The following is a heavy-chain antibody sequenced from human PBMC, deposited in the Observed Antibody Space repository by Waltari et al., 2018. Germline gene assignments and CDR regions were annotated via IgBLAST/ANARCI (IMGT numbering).Heavy chain of an antibody. V-gene: IGHV4-59*02. J-gene: IGHJ5*02. CDR2: IYYSGST. CDR3: ARDAHYDILTGYALWFDP. CDR1: GFTVSSNY. D-gene: IGHD3-9*01. Sequence: VQLVESGGGLVQPGGSLRLSCAASGFTVSSNYMSWVRQAPGKGLEWIGYIYYSGSTNYNPSLKSRVTIAVDTSKNQFSLKLSSVTAADTAVYYCARDAHYDILTGYALWFDPWGQGTLVTVSS.